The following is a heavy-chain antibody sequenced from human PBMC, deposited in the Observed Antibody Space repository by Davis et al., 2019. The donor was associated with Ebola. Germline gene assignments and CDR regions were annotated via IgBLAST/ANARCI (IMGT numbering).Heavy chain of an antibody. V-gene: IGHV3-73*01. CDR2: IRSKANSYAT. CDR1: GFTFSGSA. J-gene: IGHJ4*02. CDR3: TGRGAAGDY. Sequence: GGSLRLSCAASGFTFSGSAMHWVRQASGKGLEWVGRIRSKANSYATAYAASVKGRFTISRDDSKNTAYLQMNSLKTEDTAVYYCTGRGAAGDYGGQGTLVTVSS. D-gene: IGHD6-25*01.